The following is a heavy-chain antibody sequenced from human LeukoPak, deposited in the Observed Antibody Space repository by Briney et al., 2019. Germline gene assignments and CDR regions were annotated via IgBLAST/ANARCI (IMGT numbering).Heavy chain of an antibody. D-gene: IGHD1-26*01. V-gene: IGHV3-23*01. CDR3: AISPGSPTDY. CDR1: GFMFSSFA. CDR2: ISGSGDST. J-gene: IGHJ4*02. Sequence: GGSLRLSCAASGFMFSSFAMSWVRQAPGKGLEWVSVISGSGDSTYYADSVKGRFTISRDNSKNTLYLQMNSLRAEDTAVYYCAISPGSPTDYWGQGTLVTVSS.